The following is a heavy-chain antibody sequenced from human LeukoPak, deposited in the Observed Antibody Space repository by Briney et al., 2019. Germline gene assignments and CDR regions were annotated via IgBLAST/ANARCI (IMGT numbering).Heavy chain of an antibody. V-gene: IGHV3-64*01. CDR3: ARGASHFLEWFPHYYMDI. J-gene: IGHJ6*03. D-gene: IGHD3-3*01. CDR2: LNSNGIST. Sequence: GGSLRLSCAASGFTLSNYAMHWVRQAPGKGLEYVSGLNSNGISTYYANSVKGRFTISRDNSKNTLYLEMGSLRAEDMAVYYCARGASHFLEWFPHYYMDIWGKGTTVTVSS. CDR1: GFTLSNYA.